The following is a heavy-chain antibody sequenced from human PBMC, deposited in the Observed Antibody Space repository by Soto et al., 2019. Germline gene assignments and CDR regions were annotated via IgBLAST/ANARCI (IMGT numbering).Heavy chain of an antibody. CDR2: ISSSLSSI. D-gene: IGHD1-26*01. CDR3: ARVTPTSGNDN. V-gene: IGHV3-48*01. J-gene: IGHJ4*02. CDR1: GFTFSSYS. Sequence: GGSLRLSCAASGFTFSSYSMNWVRQAPGKGLEWVSYISSSLSSIYYADSVKGRFTISRDNAKNSLYLQMNSLRAEDTAVYYCARVTPTSGNDNWGQGTLVTVSS.